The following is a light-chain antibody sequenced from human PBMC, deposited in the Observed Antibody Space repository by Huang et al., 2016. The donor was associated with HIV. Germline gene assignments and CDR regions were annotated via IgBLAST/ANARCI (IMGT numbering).Light chain of an antibody. CDR1: QSVNNK. V-gene: IGKV3-15*01. Sequence: EVVMTQSPVTLSVSPGERATLSCRASQSVNNKVAWFQQKPGQPPRLPIHDASIRATGIPDRFSGSGSGTEFTLTISSLQSEEFAVYYCQQYNNWPPWTFGQGTKVEIK. CDR3: QQYNNWPPWT. CDR2: DAS. J-gene: IGKJ1*01.